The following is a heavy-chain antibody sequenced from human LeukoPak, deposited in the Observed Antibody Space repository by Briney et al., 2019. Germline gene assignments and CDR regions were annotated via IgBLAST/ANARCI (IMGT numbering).Heavy chain of an antibody. D-gene: IGHD2-15*01. CDR3: ARGRELLRKVYYGLDV. J-gene: IGHJ6*02. Sequence: GGSLRLSCAASGFAFSSYTMHWVRQAPGKGLEWVSSISSSHSSIYYADSVKGRFTISRDNAKKSLYLQMISLRVEDTAVYYCARGRELLRKVYYGLDVWGQGTTVTVSS. V-gene: IGHV3-21*01. CDR2: ISSSHSSI. CDR1: GFAFSSYT.